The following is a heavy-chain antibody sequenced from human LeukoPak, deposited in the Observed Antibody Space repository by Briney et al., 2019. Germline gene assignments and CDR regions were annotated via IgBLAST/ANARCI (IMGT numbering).Heavy chain of an antibody. CDR3: ARYSGYDTRLFDY. CDR2: IYYSGST. J-gene: IGHJ4*02. Sequence: SETLSLTCTVSGGSVSSGSYYRSWIRQPPGKGLEWIGYIYYSGSTNYNPSLKSRVTISVDTSKNQFSLKLSSVTAADTAVYYCARYSGYDTRLFDYWGQGTLVTVSS. D-gene: IGHD5-12*01. V-gene: IGHV4-61*01. CDR1: GGSVSSGSYY.